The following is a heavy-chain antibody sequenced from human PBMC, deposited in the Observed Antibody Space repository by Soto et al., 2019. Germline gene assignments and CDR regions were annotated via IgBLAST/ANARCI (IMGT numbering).Heavy chain of an antibody. J-gene: IGHJ3*01. CDR1: GYLFISNA. Sequence: SVKVSCKTSGYLFISNALHWVRQAPGQRLEWMGSINTGNGNTKYSQKFQDRVTITRDTSATTAYMELSSLRSEDTAMYYCALVVADHVNEACDLWGQGTMVTV. CDR2: INTGNGNT. V-gene: IGHV1-3*04. CDR3: ALVVADHVNEACDL. D-gene: IGHD2-15*01.